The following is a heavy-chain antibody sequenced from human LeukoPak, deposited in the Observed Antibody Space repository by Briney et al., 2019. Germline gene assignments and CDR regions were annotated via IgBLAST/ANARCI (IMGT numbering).Heavy chain of an antibody. Sequence: ASVKVSCKPSVYTFTSYGISGVRPAPGQGLEGMGWISAYNGKTNYAKKLQGRVTMTTDTSTSTAYMELRSLRSDDTAVYYCARASSSWYRKFDYWGQGTLVTVSS. CDR1: VYTFTSYG. D-gene: IGHD6-13*01. CDR2: ISAYNGKT. CDR3: ARASSSWYRKFDY. J-gene: IGHJ4*02. V-gene: IGHV1-18*01.